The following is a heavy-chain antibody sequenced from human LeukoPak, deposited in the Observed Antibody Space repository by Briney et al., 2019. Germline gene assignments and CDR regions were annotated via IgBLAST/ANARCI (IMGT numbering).Heavy chain of an antibody. CDR2: ISCDGSNK. V-gene: IGHV3-30-3*01. CDR3: ARPRGSRWSIPFDN. CDR1: GFIFSNYT. Sequence: GGSLRLSCAASGFIFSNYTMHWVRQAPGKGLEWVAVISCDGSNKYYGDSVKGRFTISRDNSKNTLYLQMDSLRAEDTAVYYCARPRGSRWSIPFDNWGQGTLVTVSS. D-gene: IGHD6-13*01. J-gene: IGHJ4*02.